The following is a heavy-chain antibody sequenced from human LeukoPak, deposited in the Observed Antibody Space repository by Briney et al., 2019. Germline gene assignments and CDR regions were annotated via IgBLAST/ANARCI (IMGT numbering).Heavy chain of an antibody. D-gene: IGHD2-8*02. CDR2: IDPSYGLA. CDR3: ARVLAYCTDSSCPGMDV. Sequence: ASVKVSCKASGYTFPTYYLNWVRQVPGRGLEWMGKIDPSYGLAYYAQKFQGRVTMTRDTSTSTVYMEVNSLTSDDTAVYYCARVLAYCTDSSCPGMDVWGQGTTVTVSS. J-gene: IGHJ6*02. CDR1: GYTFPTYY. V-gene: IGHV1-46*01.